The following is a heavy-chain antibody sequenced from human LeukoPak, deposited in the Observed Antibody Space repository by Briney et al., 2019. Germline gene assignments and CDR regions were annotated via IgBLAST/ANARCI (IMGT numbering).Heavy chain of an antibody. CDR1: GYTLTSYD. CDR3: ARVERITIFGVVSYFFDY. V-gene: IGHV1-8*01. CDR2: MNPNSGNT. J-gene: IGHJ4*02. D-gene: IGHD3-3*01. Sequence: ASVKVSCKASGYTLTSYDINWVRQATGQGLEWMGWMNPNSGNTGYAQKFQGRVTMTRNTSISTAYMELSSLRSEDTAVYYCARVERITIFGVVSYFFDYWGQGTLVTVSS.